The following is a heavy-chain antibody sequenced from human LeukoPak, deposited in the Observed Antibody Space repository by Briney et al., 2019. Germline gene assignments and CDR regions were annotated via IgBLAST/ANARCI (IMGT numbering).Heavy chain of an antibody. CDR1: GYTFTGYY. V-gene: IGHV1-2*02. CDR3: ARAHSGYYYFDD. CDR2: INPNSGGT. J-gene: IGHJ4*02. D-gene: IGHD3-22*01. Sequence: GASVKVSCRASGYTFTGYYLHWVRQAPGQGLEWMGWINPNSGGTNYAQKFQGRVTMTRDTSISAAYMELSRLRSDDTAVYYCARAHSGYYYFDDWGQGTLVTVSS.